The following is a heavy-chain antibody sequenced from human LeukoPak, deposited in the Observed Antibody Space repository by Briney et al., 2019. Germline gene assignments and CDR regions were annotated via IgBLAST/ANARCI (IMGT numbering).Heavy chain of an antibody. CDR1: GFSLSAYN. D-gene: IGHD6-6*01. Sequence: GGSLRLSCEGSGFSLSAYNMNWVRQAPGKGLESVSHISSSSATIFYADSVKGRFTISRDNAKNSLYLQMNSLRPEDTAVYFCARDRHVPGLYYYYMDVWGKGTTVTVSS. CDR3: ARDRHVPGLYYYYMDV. V-gene: IGHV3-48*01. J-gene: IGHJ6*03. CDR2: ISSSSATI.